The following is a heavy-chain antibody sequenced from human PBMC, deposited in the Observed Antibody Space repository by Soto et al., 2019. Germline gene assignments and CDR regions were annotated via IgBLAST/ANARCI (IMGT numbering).Heavy chain of an antibody. J-gene: IGHJ4*02. CDR2: FNPNSGDT. CDR3: TREASVVISLDC. CDR1: GYIFTAYS. Sequence: ASVKVSCKASGYIFTAYSMHWVRQAPGQGLEWVGWFNPNSGDTIYAQKFQGRVTLTRDTSISTAYMELYSLTSDDTAVYYCTREASVVISLDCWGQGTLVTVSS. D-gene: IGHD3-22*01. V-gene: IGHV1-2*02.